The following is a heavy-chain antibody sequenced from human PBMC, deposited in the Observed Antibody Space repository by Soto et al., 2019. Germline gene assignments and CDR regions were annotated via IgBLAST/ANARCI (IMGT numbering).Heavy chain of an antibody. J-gene: IGHJ5*02. Sequence: GGSLRLSCAASGFTFRSFTMNWVRQAPGKGLEWVSTISSNSAYIYHTDALRGRFTISRDNAKNSLHLQMNSLRAEDTAVYYCTRDASRDSSARGWFDPWGPGTLVTVSS. CDR3: TRDASRDSSARGWFDP. CDR2: ISSNSAYI. CDR1: GFTFRSFT. V-gene: IGHV3-21*01. D-gene: IGHD6-13*01.